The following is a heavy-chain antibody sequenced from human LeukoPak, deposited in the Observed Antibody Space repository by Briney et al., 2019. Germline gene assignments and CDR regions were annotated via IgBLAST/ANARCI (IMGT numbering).Heavy chain of an antibody. CDR1: GGTFSSYA. CDR2: IIPIFGTA. D-gene: IGHD1-1*01. Sequence: SVKVSCKASGGTFSSYAISWVRQAPGQGLEWMGGIIPIFGTANYAQKFQGRVTITADESTSTAYMELSSLRSEDTAVYYCAREGGGPLEPFDYWGQGTLVTVSS. CDR3: AREGGGPLEPFDY. V-gene: IGHV1-69*13. J-gene: IGHJ4*02.